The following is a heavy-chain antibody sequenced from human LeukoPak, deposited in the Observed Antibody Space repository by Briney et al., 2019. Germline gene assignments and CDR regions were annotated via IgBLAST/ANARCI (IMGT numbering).Heavy chain of an antibody. J-gene: IGHJ6*02. CDR1: GFTFSSYG. CDR3: AKALVATEHYYYYGMDV. D-gene: IGHD5-12*01. CDR2: ISYDGSNK. V-gene: IGHV3-30*18. Sequence: GGSLRLSCAASGFTFSSYGMHWVRQAPGKGLEWVAVISYDGSNKYYADSVKGRFTISRDNSKNTLYLQMNSLRAEDTAVYYCAKALVATEHYYYYGMDVWGQGTTVTVSS.